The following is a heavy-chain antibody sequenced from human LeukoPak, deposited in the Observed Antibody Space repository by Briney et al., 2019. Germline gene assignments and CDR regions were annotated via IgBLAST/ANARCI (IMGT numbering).Heavy chain of an antibody. J-gene: IGHJ4*02. CDR1: GFDFSNTG. D-gene: IGHD4-17*01. V-gene: IGHV3-23*01. Sequence: GGSLRLSCVASGFDFSNTGMTWVRQAPGRGLEWVSTISPTSAGTHYLDSVKGRFTISRDNSKNTLSLEVNSLRADDTATYYCARDAGGAWPFDYWGQGTRVIVSS. CDR2: ISPTSAGT. CDR3: ARDAGGAWPFDY.